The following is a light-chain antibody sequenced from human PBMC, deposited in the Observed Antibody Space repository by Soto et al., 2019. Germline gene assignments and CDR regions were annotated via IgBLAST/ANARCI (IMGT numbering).Light chain of an antibody. J-gene: IGLJ1*01. CDR2: DVS. CDR3: CAYSTSGTHV. Sequence: SALTQPRSVSGSPGQSVTISCTGTSSDVGGYNYVSWYQQHPGKAPKLMIYDVSKRPSGVPDRFSGSKSGNTASLTISGLQTEDEADYYCCAYSTSGTHVFGTGTKVTVL. V-gene: IGLV2-11*01. CDR1: SSDVGGYNY.